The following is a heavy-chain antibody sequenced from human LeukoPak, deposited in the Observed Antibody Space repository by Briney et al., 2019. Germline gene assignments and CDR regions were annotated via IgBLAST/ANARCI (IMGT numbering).Heavy chain of an antibody. Sequence: KPGASVKVSCKASGYTFTGYYMHWVRQAPGQGLEWMGWINPNSGGTNYAQKFQGRVTMTRDTSISTAYMELSRLRSDDTAVSYCARIGYCSGGSCPFDYWGQGTLVTVSS. V-gene: IGHV1-2*02. CDR2: INPNSGGT. D-gene: IGHD2-15*01. CDR3: ARIGYCSGGSCPFDY. J-gene: IGHJ4*02. CDR1: GYTFTGYY.